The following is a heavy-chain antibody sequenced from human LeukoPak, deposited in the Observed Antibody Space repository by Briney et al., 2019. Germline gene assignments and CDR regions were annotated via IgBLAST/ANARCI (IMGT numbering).Heavy chain of an antibody. CDR3: ARAVSTGSYYYGMDV. J-gene: IGHJ6*02. Sequence: SETLSLTCTVSGGSISSYYWSWIRQPPGKGLEWIGYIYYSGSTNYNPSLKSRVTISVDTSKNQFSLKLSSVTAADTAVYYCARAVSTGSYYYGMDVWGQGTTVTVSS. CDR2: IYYSGST. D-gene: IGHD4-11*01. V-gene: IGHV4-59*01. CDR1: GGSISSYY.